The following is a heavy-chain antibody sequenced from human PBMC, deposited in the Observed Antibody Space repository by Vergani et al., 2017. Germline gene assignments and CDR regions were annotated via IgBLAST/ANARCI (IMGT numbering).Heavy chain of an antibody. V-gene: IGHV1-69*04. D-gene: IGHD2-2*01. Sequence: QVQLVQSGAEVKKPGSSVKVSCKASGGTFNNCAISWVRQAPGQGLEWMGRIIPILGIANYAQKFQGRVTITADKSTSTAYMELSSLRSGDTAVYYCARVPPAAENYYYYGMDVWGQGTTVTVSS. J-gene: IGHJ6*02. CDR1: GGTFNNCA. CDR2: IIPILGIA. CDR3: ARVPPAAENYYYYGMDV.